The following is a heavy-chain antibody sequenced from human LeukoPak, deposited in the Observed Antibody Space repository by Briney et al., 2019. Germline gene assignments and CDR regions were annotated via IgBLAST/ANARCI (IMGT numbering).Heavy chain of an antibody. V-gene: IGHV3-30*02. Sequence: GGSLRLSCAASGFTFSSYGIHWVRQAPGKGLEWVTFIQYDGSNKYYADSLKGRFTISRDNAKNSLYLQMNSLRAEDTAVYYCARGEHSSFDYWGQGTLVTVSS. CDR3: ARGEHSSFDY. J-gene: IGHJ4*02. CDR1: GFTFSSYG. CDR2: IQYDGSNK. D-gene: IGHD6-6*01.